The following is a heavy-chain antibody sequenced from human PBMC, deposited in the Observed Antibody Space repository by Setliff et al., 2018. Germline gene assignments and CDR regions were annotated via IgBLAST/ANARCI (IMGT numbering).Heavy chain of an antibody. V-gene: IGHV4-34*01. D-gene: IGHD6-19*01. CDR2: VNHNGRTS. J-gene: IGHJ4*02. CDR1: GGSFSGYY. CDR3: ARKVEQWLTPHFDY. Sequence: SETLSLTCAIYGGSFSGYYWSWIRQSPGKGLEWIGEVNHNGRTSNYNPSLDGRVSISMDTSKMQFSLRLSSVTAADTAVYYCARKVEQWLTPHFDYWGQGALVTVS.